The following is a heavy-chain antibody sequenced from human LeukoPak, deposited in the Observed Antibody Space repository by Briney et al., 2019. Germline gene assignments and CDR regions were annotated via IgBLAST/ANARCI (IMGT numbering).Heavy chain of an antibody. J-gene: IGHJ4*02. V-gene: IGHV3-23*01. Sequence: GGSLRLSCAASGFTFSSYAMSWVPQAPGKGLEWVSAISGSGGSTYYAGSVKGRFTISRDNSKNTLYLQMNSLRAEDTAVYYCAKARMGAAAVRDYWGQGTLVTVSS. CDR1: GFTFSSYA. CDR2: ISGSGGST. D-gene: IGHD6-13*01. CDR3: AKARMGAAAVRDY.